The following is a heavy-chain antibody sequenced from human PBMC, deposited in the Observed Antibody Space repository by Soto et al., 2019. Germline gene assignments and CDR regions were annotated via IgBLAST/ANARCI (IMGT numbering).Heavy chain of an antibody. CDR1: GYTFSTYY. CDR2: INPSGGST. J-gene: IGHJ4*02. Sequence: QVQLVQSGAEVKKPGASVKVSCKASGYTFSTYYMHWVRQAPGQGYEWMGIINPSGGSTTYAQKFQGRVPITRDTSTTTVYMEMSSLKSEDTAVYYCERYDYNGYYFDYWGQGPLVSVSS. V-gene: IGHV1-46*01. CDR3: ERYDYNGYYFDY. D-gene: IGHD4-4*01.